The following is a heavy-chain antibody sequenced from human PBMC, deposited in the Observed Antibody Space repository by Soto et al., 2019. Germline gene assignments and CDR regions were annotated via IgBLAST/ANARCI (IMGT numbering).Heavy chain of an antibody. CDR1: GFTFSTYA. D-gene: IGHD3-22*01. CDR3: AKDTLSYFDSSGYYYWNY. CDR2: ISGSGGST. Sequence: ESGGGLVHPGGSLRLSCAASGFTFSTYAMSWVRQAPGKGLEWVSGISGSGGSTYYADSVKGRFTISRDNSKYTLYLQMNSLRAEDTAVYYCAKDTLSYFDSSGYYYWNYWGQGTLVTVSS. V-gene: IGHV3-23*01. J-gene: IGHJ4*02.